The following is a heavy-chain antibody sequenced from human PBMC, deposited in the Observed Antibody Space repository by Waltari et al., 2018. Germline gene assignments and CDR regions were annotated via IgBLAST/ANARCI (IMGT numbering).Heavy chain of an antibody. CDR2: IIPILGIA. J-gene: IGHJ4*02. Sequence: QVQLVQSGAEVKKPGSSVKVSCKASGGTFSSYTISWVRQAPGQGLEWMGRIIPILGIANYAQKCQGRVTITADKSTSTAYMELSSLRSEDTAVYYCARGPSTYYYDSSGYLDYWGQGTLVTVSS. V-gene: IGHV1-69*02. CDR1: GGTFSSYT. D-gene: IGHD3-22*01. CDR3: ARGPSTYYYDSSGYLDY.